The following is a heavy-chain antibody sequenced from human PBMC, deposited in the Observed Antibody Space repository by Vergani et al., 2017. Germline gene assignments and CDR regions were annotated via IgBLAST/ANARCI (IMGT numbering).Heavy chain of an antibody. CDR3: ARGMSPHDY. Sequence: QVPLVQSGSELKKPGASVKVSCKASGYTFTTYAIHWVRQAPGQGLEWMGWISTNTGNPTYAHDFTGRFIFSLDTSVSTAYLQISSLKAEDTAVYFCARGMSPHDYWGQGSLVTVSS. CDR2: ISTNTGNP. CDR1: GYTFTTYA. J-gene: IGHJ4*02. V-gene: IGHV7-4-1*02.